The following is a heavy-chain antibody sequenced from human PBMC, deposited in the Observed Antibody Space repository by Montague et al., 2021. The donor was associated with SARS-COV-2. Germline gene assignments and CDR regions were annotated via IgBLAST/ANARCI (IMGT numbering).Heavy chain of an antibody. CDR1: GFIFSDYY. Sequence: SLRFSCAASGFIFSDYYMTWIRQAPGKGLEWVSHISGSGSKTYYADSVKGRFTISRDTANNSVYLQMNFLGAEDTAVYYCARDQGGYGTFDIWGQGTMVTVSS. D-gene: IGHD5-12*01. J-gene: IGHJ3*02. CDR2: ISGSGSKT. CDR3: ARDQGGYGTFDI. V-gene: IGHV3-11*01.